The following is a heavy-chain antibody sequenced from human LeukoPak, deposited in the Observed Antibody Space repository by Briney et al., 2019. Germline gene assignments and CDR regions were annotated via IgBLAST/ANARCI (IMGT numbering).Heavy chain of an antibody. CDR2: IKQDGGEK. D-gene: IGHD3-22*01. J-gene: IGHJ4*02. Sequence: GGSLRLSCVASGLTFSSYWMSWVRQAPGKGREWVANIKQDGGEKYYVDSVKGRFTISRDNAKNSLTLQMNSLRAEDTAVYYCGRGEGNYYDTSGYYYIDFGFDYWGQGNLVTVSS. CDR1: GLTFSSYW. CDR3: GRGEGNYYDTSGYYYIDFGFDY. V-gene: IGHV3-7*01.